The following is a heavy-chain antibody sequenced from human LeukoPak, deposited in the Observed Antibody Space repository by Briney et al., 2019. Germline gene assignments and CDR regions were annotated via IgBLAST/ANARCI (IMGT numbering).Heavy chain of an antibody. Sequence: HPGGSLRLSCAASGLTFSNYWMTRVRQAPGKGLEWVADIKEDGSEKYYVDSVKGRFTISRGNAKNSLFLQMDSLRSEDTAVYYCVKNSGWYRLDCWGQGTLVTVSS. D-gene: IGHD6-13*01. V-gene: IGHV3-7*03. CDR2: IKEDGSEK. CDR3: VKNSGWYRLDC. CDR1: GLTFSNYW. J-gene: IGHJ4*02.